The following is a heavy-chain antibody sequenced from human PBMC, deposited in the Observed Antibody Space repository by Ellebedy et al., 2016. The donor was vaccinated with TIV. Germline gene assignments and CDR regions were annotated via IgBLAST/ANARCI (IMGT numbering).Heavy chain of an antibody. CDR3: ARDYRSGSYYPDY. CDR2: IWYDGSTK. D-gene: IGHD3-10*01. V-gene: IGHV3-33*01. J-gene: IGHJ4*02. CDR1: GFTFSSYG. Sequence: GESLKISCAVSGFTFSSYGMHWVRQAPGKGLEWVAVIWYDGSTKYYADSVKGRFTISRDNSKTALYLQMNSLRAEDTAIYYCARDYRSGSYYPDYWGQGTLVTVSS.